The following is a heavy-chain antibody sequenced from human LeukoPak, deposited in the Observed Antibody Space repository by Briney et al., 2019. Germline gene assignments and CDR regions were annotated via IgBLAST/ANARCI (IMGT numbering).Heavy chain of an antibody. CDR3: ARVVPATILPYYYYMDV. J-gene: IGHJ6*03. V-gene: IGHV4-4*07. Sequence: SETLSLTCTVSADSISSYYWTWIRQPAGMGLEWIGRIYTTGNTNYNPSLKSRVTMSVDTSKNQFSLRLSSVTAADTAVYYCARVVPATILPYYYYMDVWGKGTTVTVSS. CDR2: IYTTGNT. D-gene: IGHD2-2*02. CDR1: ADSISSYY.